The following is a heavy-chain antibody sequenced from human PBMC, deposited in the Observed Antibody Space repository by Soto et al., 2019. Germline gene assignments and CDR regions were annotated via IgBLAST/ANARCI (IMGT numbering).Heavy chain of an antibody. J-gene: IGHJ5*02. Sequence: GGSLRLSCAAAGFTFDTYTMSWVRQAPGKGLEWVSAIATGGTTYYADSVKGRFTISRDNSKNTLYLQMNSLRAEDTAVYYCAKFQGGGFLRTPHLNWIDPWGQGTLVTVSS. CDR3: AKFQGGGFLRTPHLNWIDP. CDR1: GFTFDTYT. CDR2: IATGGTT. V-gene: IGHV3-23*01. D-gene: IGHD3-16*01.